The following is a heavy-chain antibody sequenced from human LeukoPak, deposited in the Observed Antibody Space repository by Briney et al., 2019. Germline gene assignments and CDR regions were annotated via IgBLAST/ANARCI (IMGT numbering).Heavy chain of an antibody. CDR1: GYSFTSYW. Sequence: GGPLKISCQGSGYSFTSYWIGWVRQMPGKGLEWMGIIYPDDSDTRYSPSFQGQVTISANKSISTTYLQWSSLKASDTAMYYCARLPTPEQWPYYWGQGTLVTVSS. CDR2: IYPDDSDT. J-gene: IGHJ4*02. CDR3: ARLPTPEQWPYY. D-gene: IGHD6-19*01. V-gene: IGHV5-51*01.